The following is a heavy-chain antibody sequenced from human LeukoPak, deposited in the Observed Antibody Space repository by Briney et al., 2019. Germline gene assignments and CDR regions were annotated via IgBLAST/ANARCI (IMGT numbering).Heavy chain of an antibody. CDR2: IKQDGSER. CDR1: GLTFSGFS. V-gene: IGHV3-7*01. Sequence: GGSLRLSCAASGLTFSGFSMSWVRQSPTKGLEWVANIKQDGSERYYVDSVKGRFTISRDNAKNSLSLQMNNLRVEDTAVYYCARAGSHWHYVYWGQGTVVTVSS. CDR3: ARAGSHWHYVY. D-gene: IGHD3-10*01. J-gene: IGHJ4*02.